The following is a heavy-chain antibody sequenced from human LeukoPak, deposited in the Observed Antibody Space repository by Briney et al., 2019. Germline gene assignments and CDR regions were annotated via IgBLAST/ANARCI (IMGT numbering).Heavy chain of an antibody. D-gene: IGHD4-23*01. CDR3: ARYRGGNSPYYYYYGMDV. CDR2: IWYDGSNK. V-gene: IGHV3-33*01. CDR1: GFTFSSYG. J-gene: IGHJ6*02. Sequence: GGSLRLSCAASGFTFSSYGMRWVRQAPGKGLEWVAVIWYDGSNKYYADSVKGRFTISRDNSKNTLYLQMNSLRAEDTAVYYCARYRGGNSPYYYYYGMDVWGQGTTVTVSS.